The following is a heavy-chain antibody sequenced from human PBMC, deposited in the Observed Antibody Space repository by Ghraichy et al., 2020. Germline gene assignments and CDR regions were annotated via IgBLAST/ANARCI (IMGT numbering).Heavy chain of an antibody. V-gene: IGHV3-73*01. J-gene: IGHJ6*03. D-gene: IGHD6-19*01. Sequence: GGSLRLSCAASGFTFSGSAMHWVRQASGKGLEWVGRIRSKANSYATAYAASVKGRFTISRDDSKNTAYLQMNSLKTEDTAVYYCTRRPPEGAVAGDYMDVWGKGTTVTVSS. CDR3: TRRPPEGAVAGDYMDV. CDR2: IRSKANSYAT. CDR1: GFTFSGSA.